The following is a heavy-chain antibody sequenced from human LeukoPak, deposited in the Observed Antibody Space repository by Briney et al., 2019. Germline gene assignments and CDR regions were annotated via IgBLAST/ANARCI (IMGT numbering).Heavy chain of an antibody. V-gene: IGHV1-46*01. CDR2: IYPRDGST. CDR1: GYTFTSNY. Sequence: ASVKVSCKASGYTFTSNYIHWVRQAPGQGLEWMGMIYPRDGSTSYAQKFQGRVTVTRDTSTSTVHMELSGLRSEDTAVYYCARLKDNWFDPWGQGTLVTVSS. CDR3: ARLKDNWFDP. J-gene: IGHJ5*02.